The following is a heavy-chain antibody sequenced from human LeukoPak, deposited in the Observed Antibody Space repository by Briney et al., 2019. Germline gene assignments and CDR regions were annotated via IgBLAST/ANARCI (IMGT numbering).Heavy chain of an antibody. D-gene: IGHD3-22*01. J-gene: IGHJ4*02. CDR2: ISGSGGST. V-gene: IGHV3-23*01. CDR3: AKDSRGYQDYFDY. CDR1: GFTFSTYG. Sequence: PGGSLRLSCEASGFTFSTYGMSWVRQAPGKGLEWVSAISGSGGSTYYAASVKGRFTISRDNSKNTLYLQMNSLRAEDTAVYYCAKDSRGYQDYFDYWGQGTLVTVSS.